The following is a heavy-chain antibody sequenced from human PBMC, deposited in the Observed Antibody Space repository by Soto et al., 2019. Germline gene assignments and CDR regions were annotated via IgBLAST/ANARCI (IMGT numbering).Heavy chain of an antibody. CDR1: GGSISSYY. CDR2: IYYSGST. J-gene: IGHJ4*02. D-gene: IGHD3-10*01. V-gene: IGHV4-59*01. Sequence: QVQLQESGPGLVKPSETLSLTCTVSGGSISSYYRSWIRQPPGKGLEWIGSIYYSGSTNYKPSLMSRDAISVDTSKNPFSLRLSSVTAADTAVYCCARGWDYSGSGSYYISPFDYRGRGTLVTVSS. CDR3: ARGWDYSGSGSYYISPFDY.